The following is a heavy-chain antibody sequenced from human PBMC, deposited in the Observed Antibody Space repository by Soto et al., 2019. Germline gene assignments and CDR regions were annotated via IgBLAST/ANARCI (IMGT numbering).Heavy chain of an antibody. J-gene: IGHJ4*02. CDR3: TSLSSTIIAAAGPD. CDR1: GFTFSGSA. CDR2: IRSKANSYAT. V-gene: IGHV3-73*02. Sequence: EVQLVESGGGLVQPGGSLKLSCAASGFTFSGSAMHWVRQASGKGLEWVGRIRSKANSYATAYAASVKGRFTISRDDSKNTAYLHMNSLKTEDTAVYYCTSLSSTIIAAAGPDWGQGTLVTVSS. D-gene: IGHD6-13*01.